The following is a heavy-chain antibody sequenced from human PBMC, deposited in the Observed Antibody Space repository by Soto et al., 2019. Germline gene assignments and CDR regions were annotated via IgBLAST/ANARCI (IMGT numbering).Heavy chain of an antibody. Sequence: EVQLVESGGGLVQPGGSLRLSCAASGFTVSSSYMSWVRQAPGKGLEWVSVIYSGGSTYYADSVKGRFTISRDNSKNTLYLQMNSLRAEDTAVYYCAREVTTVTEDYFDYWGQGTLVTVSS. CDR1: GFTVSSSY. CDR2: IYSGGST. D-gene: IGHD4-17*01. J-gene: IGHJ4*02. V-gene: IGHV3-66*01. CDR3: AREVTTVTEDYFDY.